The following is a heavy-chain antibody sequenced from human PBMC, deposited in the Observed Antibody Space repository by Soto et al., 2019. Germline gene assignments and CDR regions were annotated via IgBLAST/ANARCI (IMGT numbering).Heavy chain of an antibody. CDR3: ARRGGDSIVGSLDY. D-gene: IGHD2-21*02. J-gene: IGHJ4*02. V-gene: IGHV4-4*02. Sequence: QVQLQESGPGLVKPSGTLSLTCAVSGGSISSGDWCWSWVRQSPGKGLEWIGEIYSGGSTTYTPSLKSRVTISADKSENQFYLRLSSVTAADTAVYYCARRGGDSIVGSLDYWGQGTLVTVSS. CDR1: GGSISSGDW. CDR2: IYSGGST.